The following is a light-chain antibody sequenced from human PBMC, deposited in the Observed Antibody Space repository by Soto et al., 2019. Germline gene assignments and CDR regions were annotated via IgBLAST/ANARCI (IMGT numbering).Light chain of an antibody. Sequence: DIQMTQSPSSLSASVGDRVTITCRASHSIGSYLNWYQHIPGKPPKLLIYVASTLKSGVPSRFTGSGSGTDFTLTTNRLQPEDFATYYCQQSYSTLTLGGGTKVDIK. CDR2: VAS. J-gene: IGKJ4*01. V-gene: IGKV1-39*01. CDR1: HSIGSY. CDR3: QQSYSTLT.